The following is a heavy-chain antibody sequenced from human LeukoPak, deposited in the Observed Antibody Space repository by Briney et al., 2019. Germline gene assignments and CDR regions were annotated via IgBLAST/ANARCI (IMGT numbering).Heavy chain of an antibody. Sequence: ASVKVSCKASGYTFTSYYMHWVRQAPGQGLEWMGIINPSGGSTNYAQKLQDRVTMTTDTSTNTAYMELRSLRSDDTAVYYCARRASVGRVRRGTMVRGVTSSDYYYYYMDVWGKGTTVTISS. D-gene: IGHD3-10*01. CDR2: INPSGGST. J-gene: IGHJ6*03. CDR3: ARRASVGRVRRGTMVRGVTSSDYYYYYMDV. V-gene: IGHV1-46*01. CDR1: GYTFTSYY.